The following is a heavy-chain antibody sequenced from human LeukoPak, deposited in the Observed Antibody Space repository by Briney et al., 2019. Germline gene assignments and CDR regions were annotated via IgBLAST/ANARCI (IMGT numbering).Heavy chain of an antibody. V-gene: IGHV4-4*07. CDR3: ARLSSTRVIDY. D-gene: IGHD2-2*01. J-gene: IGHJ4*02. Sequence: SETLSLTCTVSGGSISSYYWSWIRQPAEKGLEWIGRIYASESTNYNPSLKSRVTISVDTSKNQFSLRLTSVTAADTAVYYCARLSSTRVIDYWGQGTLVTVSS. CDR2: IYASEST. CDR1: GGSISSYY.